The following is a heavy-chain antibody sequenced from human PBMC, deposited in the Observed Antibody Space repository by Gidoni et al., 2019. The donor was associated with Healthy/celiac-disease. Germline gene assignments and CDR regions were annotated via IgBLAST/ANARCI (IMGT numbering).Heavy chain of an antibody. CDR3: AGPDYGDTQGPFDP. Sequence: VQLVHSGAAVQQPGDSLHISCKDSDHSFTSYWIGWARQRPGKGLEWMGIIYPGDSHTRYSPSFQGQVTISADKSISTAYLQWSTLKASDTAMYYCAGPDYGDTQGPFDPWGQGTLVTVSS. D-gene: IGHD4-17*01. CDR2: IYPGDSHT. CDR1: DHSFTSYW. J-gene: IGHJ5*02. V-gene: IGHV5-51*01.